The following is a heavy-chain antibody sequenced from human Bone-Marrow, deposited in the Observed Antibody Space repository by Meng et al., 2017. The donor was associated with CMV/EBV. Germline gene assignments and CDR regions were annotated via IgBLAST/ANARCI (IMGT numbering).Heavy chain of an antibody. Sequence: KVSCKASGYTFITYAMHWVRQAPGQRLEWMGWINAGNGNTKYSQKFRGRVTITRDTSASTAYMELSSLRSEDTAVYYCARDGGSYFDYWGQGTLVTVSS. CDR1: GYTFITYA. CDR3: ARDGGSYFDY. V-gene: IGHV1-3*01. CDR2: INAGNGNT. D-gene: IGHD3-16*01. J-gene: IGHJ4*02.